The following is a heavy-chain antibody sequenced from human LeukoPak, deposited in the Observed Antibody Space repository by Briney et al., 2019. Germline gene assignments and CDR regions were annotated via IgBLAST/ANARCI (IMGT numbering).Heavy chain of an antibody. CDR3: ARAHAGGSYSGYLDY. V-gene: IGHV3-20*04. Sequence: GGSLRLSCAASGFTFDDYGMSWVRQAPGKGLEWVSGINWNGGSTGYADSVKGRFTISRDNAKNSLYLQMNSLRAEGTALYYCARAHAGGSYSGYLDYWGQGTLVTVSS. J-gene: IGHJ4*02. CDR2: INWNGGST. CDR1: GFTFDDYG. D-gene: IGHD1-26*01.